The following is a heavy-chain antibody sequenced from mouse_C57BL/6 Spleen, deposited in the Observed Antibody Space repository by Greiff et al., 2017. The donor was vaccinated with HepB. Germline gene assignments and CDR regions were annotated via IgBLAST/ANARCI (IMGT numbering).Heavy chain of an antibody. CDR1: GFNIKDDY. CDR3: TAIELTGTVDY. V-gene: IGHV14-4*01. CDR2: IDPENGDT. J-gene: IGHJ2*01. Sequence: EVKLVESGAELVRPGASVKLSCTASGFNIKDDYMHWVKQRPEQGLEWIGWIDPENGDTEYASKFQGKATITADTSSNTAYLQLSSLTSEDTAVYYCTAIELTGTVDYLGQGATLTVSS. D-gene: IGHD4-1*01.